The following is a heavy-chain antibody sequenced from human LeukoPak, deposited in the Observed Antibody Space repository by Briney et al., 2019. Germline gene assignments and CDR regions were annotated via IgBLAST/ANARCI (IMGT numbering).Heavy chain of an antibody. CDR1: GYTFTNYY. J-gene: IGHJ5*02. CDR2: LNPTSGDT. CDR3: ARPSYQLRYNWFDP. V-gene: IGHV1-2*02. D-gene: IGHD2-2*01. Sequence: ASVKVSCKASGYTFTNYYIHWVRQAPGQGLEWMGWLNPTSGDTLYAQKFQGRVTMTRDTSITTAYLGLSRLRSDDTAVYYCARPSYQLRYNWFDPWGQGTLVTVSS.